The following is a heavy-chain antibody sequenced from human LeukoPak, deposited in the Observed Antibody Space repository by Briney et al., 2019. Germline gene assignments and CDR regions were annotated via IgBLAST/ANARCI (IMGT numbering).Heavy chain of an antibody. CDR3: ATHIVGASGY. D-gene: IGHD1-26*01. CDR2: ISSSSSYI. V-gene: IGHV3-21*01. CDR1: GFTFSSYS. J-gene: IGHJ4*02. Sequence: GGSLRLSCAASGFTFSSYSMNWVRQAPGKGLEWVSSISSSSSYIYYADSVKGRFTISRDNAKNSLYLQMNSLRAEDTAVCYCATHIVGASGYWGQGTLVTVSS.